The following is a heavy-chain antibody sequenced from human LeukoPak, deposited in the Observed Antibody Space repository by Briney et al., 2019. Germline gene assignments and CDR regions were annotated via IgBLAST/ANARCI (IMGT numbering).Heavy chain of an antibody. Sequence: WVRQAPGQGREWMGRTYYRSKWYYDYALSVRSRININPDTSKNQFSLQLNSVTPDDTAVYYCARFYDILTGYPSDYWGQGTLVTVSS. V-gene: IGHV6-1*01. CDR2: TYYRSKWYY. CDR3: ARFYDILTGYPSDY. J-gene: IGHJ4*02. D-gene: IGHD3-9*01.